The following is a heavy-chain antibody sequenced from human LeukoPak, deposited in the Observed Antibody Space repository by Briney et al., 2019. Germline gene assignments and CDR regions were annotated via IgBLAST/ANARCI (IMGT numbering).Heavy chain of an antibody. CDR3: TTDHHFDWLLYHYYYGMDV. Sequence: GGSLRLSCAASRFTFSDAWRSWVRQAPGKGLEWVGRIKSKTDGGTTDYAAPVKGRFIISRDDSKNMLYLQMSSLKTEDTAVYYCTTDHHFDWLLYHYYYGMDVWGQGTTVTVSS. CDR2: IKSKTDGGTT. J-gene: IGHJ6*02. D-gene: IGHD3-9*01. V-gene: IGHV3-15*01. CDR1: RFTFSDAW.